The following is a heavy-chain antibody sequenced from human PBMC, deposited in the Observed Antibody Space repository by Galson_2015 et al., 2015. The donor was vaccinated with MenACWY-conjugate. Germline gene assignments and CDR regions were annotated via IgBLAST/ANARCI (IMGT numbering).Heavy chain of an antibody. J-gene: IGHJ4*02. CDR1: GASISTDY. CDR2: IHYSGST. D-gene: IGHD6-19*01. CDR3: ARWVAVKMIDY. V-gene: IGHV4-59*01. Sequence: SETLSLTCSVSGASISTDYWSWIRQPPGKGLEWIGYIHYSGSTKYNPSLKTRITMSLDTSENQFSLKLSSVTAADTAVYYCARWVAVKMIDYCGQGTLVTVSS.